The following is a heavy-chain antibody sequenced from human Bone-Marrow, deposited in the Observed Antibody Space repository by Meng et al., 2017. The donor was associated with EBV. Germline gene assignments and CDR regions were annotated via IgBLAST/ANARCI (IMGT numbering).Heavy chain of an antibody. D-gene: IGHD4-17*01. J-gene: IGHJ4*02. Sequence: QVQLVESGXGVVQPGRCXRLSCAASGFTFSSYGMHWVRQAPGKGLEWVAVIWSDGNNKYYVDSVKGRFTISRDNSKNTLYLQMNGLRAEDTAVYYCAREHGTTMTTRFDYWGQGLLGTVSS. CDR2: IWSDGNNK. CDR1: GFTFSSYG. CDR3: AREHGTTMTTRFDY. V-gene: IGHV3-33*01.